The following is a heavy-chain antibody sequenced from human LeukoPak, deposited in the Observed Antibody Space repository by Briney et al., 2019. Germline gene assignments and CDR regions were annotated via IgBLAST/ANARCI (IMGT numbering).Heavy chain of an antibody. J-gene: IGHJ4*02. CDR1: GYTFGDYG. D-gene: IGHD1-7*01. CDR2: VSGYSGKT. V-gene: IGHV1-18*01. CDR3: AKDEKNYQPCPFEF. Sequence: ASVKVSCKASGYTFGDYGISWVRQAPGQGLEWMGWVSGYSGKTMYTQKFQGRVTMTTDTSTSTAYIELRSLRPDDTAIYYCAKDEKNYQPCPFEFWGQGNRCPVSS.